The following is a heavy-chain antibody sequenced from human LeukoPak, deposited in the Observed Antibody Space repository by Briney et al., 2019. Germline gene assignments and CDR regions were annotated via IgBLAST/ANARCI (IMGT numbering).Heavy chain of an antibody. CDR3: ATDCTSGVCYTSPFDF. CDR2: INLIFGTV. CDR1: GGSFSNYA. Sequence: RASVKVSCKVSGGSFSNYAINWVRQAPGQGLEWVGVINLIFGTVNYAQNFQGRVTISADTSASTAYMKLSSLRSEDTALYYCATDCTSGVCYTSPFDFWGQGTLVTVSS. J-gene: IGHJ4*02. V-gene: IGHV1-69*06. D-gene: IGHD2-8*01.